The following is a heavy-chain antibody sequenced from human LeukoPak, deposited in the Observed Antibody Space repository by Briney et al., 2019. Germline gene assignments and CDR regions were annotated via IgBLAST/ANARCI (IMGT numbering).Heavy chain of an antibody. CDR2: ISYDGSNK. CDR1: GFTFSSYW. D-gene: IGHD6-13*01. CDR3: ARGYVYFDY. J-gene: IGHJ4*02. V-gene: IGHV3-30*03. Sequence: GGSLRLSCAASGFTFSSYWMSWVRQAPGKGLEWVAVISYDGSNKYYADSVKGRFTISRDNSKNTLYLQMNSLRAEDTAVYYCARGYVYFDYWGQGTLVTVSS.